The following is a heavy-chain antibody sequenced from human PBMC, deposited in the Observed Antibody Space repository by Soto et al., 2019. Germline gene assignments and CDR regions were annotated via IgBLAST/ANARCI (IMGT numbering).Heavy chain of an antibody. D-gene: IGHD2-21*02. J-gene: IGHJ4*02. CDR2: IIPLFGTP. CDR3: ASKAACGGDCYAFDS. V-gene: IGHV1-69*06. Sequence: QVQLVQSGAEVKKPGSSVKISCKASGGTFSSNTINWVRQAAGQGLEWMGGIIPLFGTPNYPEKFQGRVTITADKSTNTEYMELSGLRSEDTDVYYCASKAACGGDCYAFDSWGQGTLVTVS. CDR1: GGTFSSNT.